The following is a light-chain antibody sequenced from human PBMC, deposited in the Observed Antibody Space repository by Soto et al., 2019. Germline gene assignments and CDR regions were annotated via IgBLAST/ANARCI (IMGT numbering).Light chain of an antibody. CDR3: QQLNSYPST. CDR1: QGISSY. J-gene: IGKJ5*01. CDR2: AAS. Sequence: DIQLTQSPSFLSASVGDRVTITCRASQGISSYLAWYQQKPGKAPKLLIYAASTVQSGVPSRFSGSGSGTVFTLTISSLQPEDFAYYYWQQLNSYPSTFGQGTRLEIK. V-gene: IGKV1-9*01.